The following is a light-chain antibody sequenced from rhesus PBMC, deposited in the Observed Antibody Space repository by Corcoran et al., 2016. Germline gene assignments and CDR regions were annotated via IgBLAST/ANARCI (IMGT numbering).Light chain of an antibody. Sequence: DIQMTQSPSSLSASVGDTVTITCRASQGASSYSAWFQQKPGKAPKPLIYYASILESGVPSRFSGSGSGSECTLTISSLQPEDFATYYCQHYNSAPYSFGQGTKVEIK. J-gene: IGKJ2*01. CDR2: YAS. CDR1: QGASSY. CDR3: QHYNSAPYS. V-gene: IGKV1-37*01.